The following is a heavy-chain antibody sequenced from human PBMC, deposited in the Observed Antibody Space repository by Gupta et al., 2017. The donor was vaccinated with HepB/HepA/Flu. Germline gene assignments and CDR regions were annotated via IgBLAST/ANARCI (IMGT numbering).Heavy chain of an antibody. J-gene: IGHJ4*02. Sequence: QVQVVESGGGVVQPGRSLRLSCAASGFPFSSCAMHWVRQAPGKGLEWVADISYDGSKPHYADSVKGRFTISRDNSKNTLYLQMNSLRPEDTAVYYCANILSGNYDNWGQGTLVTVSS. D-gene: IGHD1-14*01. CDR2: ISYDGSKP. CDR3: ANILSGNYDN. CDR1: GFPFSSCA. V-gene: IGHV3-30*18.